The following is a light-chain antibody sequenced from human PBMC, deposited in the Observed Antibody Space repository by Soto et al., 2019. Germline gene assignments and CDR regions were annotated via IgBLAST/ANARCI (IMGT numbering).Light chain of an antibody. CDR1: QSLLHSNGNNY. CDR3: MQALQTPWT. CDR2: LGS. V-gene: IGKV2-28*01. J-gene: IGKJ2*02. Sequence: DIVMTQSPLSLSVTPGEPASISCRSSQSLLHSNGNNYFDWYLQMPGQSPQLLINLGSNRASGVPDRFSGSGSGTDFTLKISRVEAEDVGVYYCMQALQTPWTFGQGTKLEIK.